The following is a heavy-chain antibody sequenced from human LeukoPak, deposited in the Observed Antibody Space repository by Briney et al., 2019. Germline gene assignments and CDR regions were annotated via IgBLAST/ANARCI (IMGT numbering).Heavy chain of an antibody. V-gene: IGHV4-59*12. Sequence: SDTLSLTCTVSGGSISIYYGSWIRHPPGKRLEWIGYIYCSGSTNYDPSLKSRVTISVDTSKNQFSLKLSSVTAADTAVYYCARERGPGGMDVWGQGTTATVS. J-gene: IGHJ6*02. CDR3: ARERGPGGMDV. CDR1: GGSISIYY. CDR2: IYCSGST.